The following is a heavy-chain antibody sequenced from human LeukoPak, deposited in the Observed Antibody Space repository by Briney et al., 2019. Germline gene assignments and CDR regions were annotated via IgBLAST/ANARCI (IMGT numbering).Heavy chain of an antibody. D-gene: IGHD4-11*01. CDR1: GVSMNYYF. CDR3: ARVPPDYNHLHDALDL. V-gene: IGHV4-4*07. J-gene: IGHJ3*01. Sequence: PSETLSLTCTVSGVSMNYYFWNWLRQPAGEGLQWGGRIHSSGTTNYNPSLKSRVTISIDMSKNQFSLRLTSVTAADTAVYYCARVPPDYNHLHDALDLWGQGTVVTVSS. CDR2: IHSSGTT.